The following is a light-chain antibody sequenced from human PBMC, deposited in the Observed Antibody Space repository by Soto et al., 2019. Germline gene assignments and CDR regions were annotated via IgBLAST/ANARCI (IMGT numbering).Light chain of an antibody. CDR1: QSVSSSY. Sequence: IVLTQSPVTLSLSPAERSTLSCRASQSVSSSYLAWYQQKPGQAPRLLIYGASSRATGIPDRFSGSGSGTDFTLTISRLEPEDFAVYYCQQYGSTWTFGQGTKVDIK. V-gene: IGKV3-20*01. CDR3: QQYGSTWT. J-gene: IGKJ1*01. CDR2: GAS.